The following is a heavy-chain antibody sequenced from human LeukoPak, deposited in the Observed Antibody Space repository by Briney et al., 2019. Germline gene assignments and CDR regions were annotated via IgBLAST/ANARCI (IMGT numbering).Heavy chain of an antibody. CDR1: GLTFSSHW. Sequence: GSLILSCAASGLTFSSHWMHWVRQAPGKGLVWVSRITNDGSSTTYADSVKGRFTISRDNAKNMLYLQMNSLRAEDTAVYYCARDYGRSRDYGMDVWGQGTTVTVSS. CDR3: ARDYGRSRDYGMDV. D-gene: IGHD3-10*01. CDR2: ITNDGSST. V-gene: IGHV3-74*01. J-gene: IGHJ6*02.